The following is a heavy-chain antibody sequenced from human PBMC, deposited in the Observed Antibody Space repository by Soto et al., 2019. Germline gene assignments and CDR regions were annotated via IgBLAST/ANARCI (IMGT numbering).Heavy chain of an antibody. Sequence: ASGPTLVNPTQTLTLTCTFSGFSLSTGVGVGWIRQPPGKALEWLALMYWDSDKRYSPSLKSRLTITKDPSKNQVVLTMTNMDPVDTATYYCARQYYYDSSGYYRPFDNWGQGTLVTVSS. V-gene: IGHV2-5*02. CDR2: MYWDSDK. D-gene: IGHD3-22*01. CDR3: ARQYYYDSSGYYRPFDN. CDR1: GFSLSTGVG. J-gene: IGHJ4*02.